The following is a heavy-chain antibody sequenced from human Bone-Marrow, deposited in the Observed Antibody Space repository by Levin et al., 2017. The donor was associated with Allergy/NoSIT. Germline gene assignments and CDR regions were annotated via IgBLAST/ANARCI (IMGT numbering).Heavy chain of an antibody. CDR3: SRWITSVDFFYYYYMDV. CDR1: GFIFGDYG. D-gene: IGHD3-16*01. CDR2: IRNKAYGGTT. Sequence: GGSLRLSCTASGFIFGDYGFSWVRQAPGKGLEWVAFIRNKAYGGTTEYAAPVKGRFTISRDDSKSIAYLQMTGLRTEDTAVYYCSRWITSVDFFYYYYMDVWGEGTTVTVSS. V-gene: IGHV3-49*04. J-gene: IGHJ6*03.